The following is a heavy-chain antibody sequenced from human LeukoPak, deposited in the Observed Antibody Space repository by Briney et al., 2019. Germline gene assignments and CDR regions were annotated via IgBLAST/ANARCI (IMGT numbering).Heavy chain of an antibody. CDR2: INPSGGST. J-gene: IGHJ6*03. Sequence: ASVKVSCKASGYTFTSYYMHWVRQAPGQGLEWMGIINPSGGSTNYAQKLQGRVTMTRDTSTSTVYMELSSLRSEDTAVYSCARGPRITIIRGGQWYCHMDVWGKGTTVTISS. CDR1: GYTFTSYY. CDR3: ARGPRITIIRGGQWYCHMDV. V-gene: IGHV1-46*01. D-gene: IGHD3-10*01.